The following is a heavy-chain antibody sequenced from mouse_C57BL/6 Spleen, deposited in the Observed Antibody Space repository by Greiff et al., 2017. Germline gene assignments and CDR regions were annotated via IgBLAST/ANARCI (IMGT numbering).Heavy chain of an antibody. Sequence: LMESGAELVRPGASVTLSCKASGYTFTDYEMHWVKQTPVHGLEWIGAIAPETGGTAYNQKFKGKAILTSDKSSSTAYMELRSLTSADSAVYYCTSIYGSSPYAMDYWGQGTSVTVSS. V-gene: IGHV1-15*01. CDR2: IAPETGGT. D-gene: IGHD1-1*01. CDR1: GYTFTDYE. CDR3: TSIYGSSPYAMDY. J-gene: IGHJ4*01.